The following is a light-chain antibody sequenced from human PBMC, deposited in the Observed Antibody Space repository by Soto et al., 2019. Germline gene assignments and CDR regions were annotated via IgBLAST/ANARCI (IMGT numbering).Light chain of an antibody. J-gene: IGKJ5*01. Sequence: DVQMTQSPSTLSASVGDRVTITCRASQTSSSWLSWYQQKPGRAPKVLIYKASTLKSGVPSRFSGSGSGTDFTLTISSLQPEDIATYYCQQCDDLTFIFGQGTRLE. V-gene: IGKV1-5*03. CDR2: KAS. CDR1: QTSSSW. CDR3: QQCDDLTFI.